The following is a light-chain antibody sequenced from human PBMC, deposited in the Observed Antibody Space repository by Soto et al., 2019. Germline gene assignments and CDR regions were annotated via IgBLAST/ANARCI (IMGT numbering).Light chain of an antibody. CDR2: LEGSGSY. V-gene: IGLV4-60*03. J-gene: IGLJ2*01. Sequence: QSVLTQSSSASASLGSSVKLTCTLSSGHSSYIIAWHQQQPGKAPRYLMKLEGSGSYNKGSGVPDRFSGSSSGADRYLTISNLQSEDEADYYWGTWERNPHVVFGGGTKLTVL. CDR3: GTWERNPHVV. CDR1: SGHSSYI.